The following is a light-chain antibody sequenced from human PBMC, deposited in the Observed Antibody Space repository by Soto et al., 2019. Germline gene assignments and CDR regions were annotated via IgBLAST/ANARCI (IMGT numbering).Light chain of an antibody. CDR1: QDINSH. J-gene: IGKJ1*01. Sequence: DIQMTQSPSSLSASVGDRVTITCRASQDINSHLHWYQQKPGKAPNLLIYAASTLESGVSSRFSGSGSGTDFTLTISSLQPEDFTTYYCQQTYGTLWTFGQGTKVDIK. CDR3: QQTYGTLWT. V-gene: IGKV1-39*01. CDR2: AAS.